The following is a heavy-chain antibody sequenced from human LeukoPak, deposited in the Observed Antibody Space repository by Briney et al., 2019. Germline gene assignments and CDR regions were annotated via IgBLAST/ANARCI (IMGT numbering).Heavy chain of an antibody. D-gene: IGHD2-15*01. V-gene: IGHV4-59*01. CDR1: GGSISSYY. CDR3: ARGAPCSGGSCYSDWFDP. Sequence: TSETLSLTCTVSGGSISSYYWSWIRQPPGKGLEWIGYIYYSGSTNYNPSLKSRVTISVDTSKNQFSLKLSSVTAADTAVYYCARGAPCSGGSCYSDWFDPWGQGTLVTVSS. J-gene: IGHJ5*02. CDR2: IYYSGST.